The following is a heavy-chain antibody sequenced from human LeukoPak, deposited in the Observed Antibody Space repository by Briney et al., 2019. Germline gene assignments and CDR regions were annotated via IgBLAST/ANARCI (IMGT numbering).Heavy chain of an antibody. J-gene: IGHJ4*02. V-gene: IGHV3-74*01. CDR1: GFTFSSYW. CDR2: INSDGSST. D-gene: IGHD6-13*01. Sequence: GGSLRLSCAASGFTFSSYWMHWVRQAPGKGLVWVSRINSDGSSTNYADSVKGRFTISRDNAKNTLYLQMNSLRAEDTAVYYCARDRLAAAGVFDYWGQGTLVTVSS. CDR3: ARDRLAAAGVFDY.